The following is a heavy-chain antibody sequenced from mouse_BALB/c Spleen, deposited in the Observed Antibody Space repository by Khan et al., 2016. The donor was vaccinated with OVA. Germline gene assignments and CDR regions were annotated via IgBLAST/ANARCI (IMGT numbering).Heavy chain of an antibody. CDR1: GFTFSSYS. J-gene: IGHJ3*01. D-gene: IGHD4-1*01. V-gene: IGHV5-6*01. CDR2: ISSGGDYT. Sequence: EVELVESGGDLVKPGGSLELSCAASGFTFSSYSMSWVRQTPDKRLEWVATISSGGDYTYYPDSVKGRFTISRDNAKNTLYLQMSSLKSEDTAMCYCASHLTGSFAYWGQGTLVTVSA. CDR3: ASHLTGSFAY.